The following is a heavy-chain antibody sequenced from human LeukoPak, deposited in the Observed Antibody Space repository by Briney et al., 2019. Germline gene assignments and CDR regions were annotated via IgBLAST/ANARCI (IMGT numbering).Heavy chain of an antibody. J-gene: IGHJ4*02. CDR3: AKAPAPYHIVLMVDY. CDR1: GFTFSSYA. CDR2: ISGSGGST. D-gene: IGHD2-8*01. Sequence: GGSLRLSCAASGFTFSSYAMSWVRQAPGKGLEWVSAISGSGGSTYYADSVKGRFTISRDNSKNTLYLQMNSLRAEDTAVYYCAKAPAPYHIVLMVDYWGQGTLVTVSS. V-gene: IGHV3-23*01.